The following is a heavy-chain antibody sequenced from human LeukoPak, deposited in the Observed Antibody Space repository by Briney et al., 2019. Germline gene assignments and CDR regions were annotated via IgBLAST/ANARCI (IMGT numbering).Heavy chain of an antibody. Sequence: GGSLRLSCAASGFTLSSYAMSWVRQAPGKGLEWVSAISDSGNTYHADSVKGRFTTSRDSTKNTLFLQMNRLRPEDAAVYYCAKAPVTTCRGAYCYPFDYWGQGTLVTVSS. CDR2: ISDSGNT. V-gene: IGHV3-23*01. CDR3: AKAPVTTCRGAYCYPFDY. J-gene: IGHJ4*02. D-gene: IGHD2-21*01. CDR1: GFTLSSYA.